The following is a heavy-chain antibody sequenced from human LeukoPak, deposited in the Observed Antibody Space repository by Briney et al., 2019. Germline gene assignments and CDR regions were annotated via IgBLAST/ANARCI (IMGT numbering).Heavy chain of an antibody. V-gene: IGHV4-59*12. CDR1: GGSISSYY. J-gene: IGHJ4*02. D-gene: IGHD2-15*01. CDR3: ARDLGYCSGGRCDDS. Sequence: SETLSLTCTVSGGSISSYYWSWIRQPPGKGLEWIGYIYYSGSTNYNPSLKSRVTISVDTSKNQFSLKLSSVTAADTAVYYCARDLGYCSGGRCDDSWGQGTLVTVSS. CDR2: IYYSGST.